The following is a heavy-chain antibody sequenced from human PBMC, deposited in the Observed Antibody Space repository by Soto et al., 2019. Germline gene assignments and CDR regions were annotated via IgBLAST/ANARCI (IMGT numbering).Heavy chain of an antibody. J-gene: IGHJ4*02. CDR3: AGVPSGYDFAY. V-gene: IGHV1-18*01. Sequence: QVQLVQSGAEVKKPGASVKVSCKASGYTFTRYGINWVRQAPGQGLEWMGWIRAYNGNTHYAQKLQGRGTMTTDTSTSTGYMDLSRLRDYDTAVYYCAGVPSGYDFAYWGQGTLVTGSS. D-gene: IGHD5-12*01. CDR2: IRAYNGNT. CDR1: GYTFTRYG.